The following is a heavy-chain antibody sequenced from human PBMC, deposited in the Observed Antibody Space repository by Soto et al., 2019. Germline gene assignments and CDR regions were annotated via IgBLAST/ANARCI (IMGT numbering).Heavy chain of an antibody. V-gene: IGHV4-31*03. CDR2: IYYSGST. D-gene: IGHD4-17*01. CDR3: ARATVTNHYYYYYGMDV. J-gene: IGHJ6*02. CDR1: GGSISSGGYY. Sequence: QVQLQESGPGLVKPSQTLSLTCTVSGGSISSGGYYWSWIRQHPGKGLEWIGYIYYSGSTYYNPSLKSRVTISVDTSKNQCSLKLSSVTAADTAVYYCARATVTNHYYYYYGMDVWGQGTTVTVSS.